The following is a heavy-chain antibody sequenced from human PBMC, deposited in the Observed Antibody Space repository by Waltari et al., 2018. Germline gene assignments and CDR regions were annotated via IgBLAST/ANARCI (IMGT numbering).Heavy chain of an antibody. CDR3: TNDFSGSYFDY. CDR1: GFTFGDYA. J-gene: IGHJ4*02. D-gene: IGHD1-26*01. V-gene: IGHV3-49*04. Sequence: EVQLVESGGGLVQPGWSLRLSCTASGFTFGDYAMSWVRQAPGKGLEWVGFIRSKAYGGTTEYAASVKGRFTISRDDSKSIAYLQMNSLKTEDTAVYYCTNDFSGSYFDYWGQGTLVTVSS. CDR2: IRSKAYGGTT.